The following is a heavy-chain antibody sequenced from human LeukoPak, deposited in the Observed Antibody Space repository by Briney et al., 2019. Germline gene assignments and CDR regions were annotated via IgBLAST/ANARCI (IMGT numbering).Heavy chain of an antibody. CDR2: IIPIFGTA. CDR1: GGTFSSYA. CDR3: ARTGITIFGVANNWFDP. J-gene: IGHJ5*02. D-gene: IGHD3-3*01. V-gene: IGHV1-69*05. Sequence: ASVTVSCKASGGTFSSYAISWVRQAPRQGLEWMGGIIPIFGTANYAQKFQGRVTITTDESTSTAYMELSSLRSEDTAVYYCARTGITIFGVANNWFDPWGQGTLVTVSS.